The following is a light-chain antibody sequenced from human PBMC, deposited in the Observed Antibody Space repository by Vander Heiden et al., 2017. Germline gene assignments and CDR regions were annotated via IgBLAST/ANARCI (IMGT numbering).Light chain of an antibody. CDR3: QQSYNSPYT. CDR1: QSISNY. Sequence: DIQMTQPPSPLSASVGDRVTITCRASQSISNYLYWYQHKPGKAPNLLIYGASSVQSGVPSTCSGSGSGTDFTLTITSLRPEDFATDYCQQSYNSPYTFGQGTKLEIK. J-gene: IGKJ2*01. CDR2: GAS. V-gene: IGKV1-39*01.